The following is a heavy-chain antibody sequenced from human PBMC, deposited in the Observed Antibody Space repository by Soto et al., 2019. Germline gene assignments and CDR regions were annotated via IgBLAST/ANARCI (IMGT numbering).Heavy chain of an antibody. CDR1: GGSISSGGYY. Sequence: SETLSLTCTVSGGSISSGGYYWSWIRQHPGKGLEWIGYIYYSGSTYYNPSLKSRVTISVDTSKNQLSLKLSSVTAADTAVYYCASWSSGSFDYWGQGTLVTVSS. V-gene: IGHV4-31*03. CDR3: ASWSSGSFDY. CDR2: IYYSGST. J-gene: IGHJ4*02. D-gene: IGHD3-22*01.